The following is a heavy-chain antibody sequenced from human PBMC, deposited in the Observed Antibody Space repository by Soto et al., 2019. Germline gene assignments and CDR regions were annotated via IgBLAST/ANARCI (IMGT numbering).Heavy chain of an antibody. V-gene: IGHV1-46*01. CDR1: GCTFTSYY. CDR3: ARVSAPKTDAFDI. CDR2: INPSGGST. Sequence: ASVKVSCKASGCTFTSYYMHWVRQAPGQGLEWMGIINPSGGSTSYAQKFQGRVTMTRDTSTSTVYMELSSLRSEDTAVYYCARVSAPKTDAFDIWGQGTMVTVSS. J-gene: IGHJ3*02.